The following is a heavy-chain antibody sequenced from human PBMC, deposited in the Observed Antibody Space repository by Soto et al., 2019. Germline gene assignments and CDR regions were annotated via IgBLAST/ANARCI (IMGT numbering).Heavy chain of an antibody. CDR1: GFTFTNYG. D-gene: IGHD2-2*01. CDR3: ARDFCPVPTCYDL. Sequence: GGSLRLSCVASGFTFTNYGMHWVRQAPGKGLEWVAGIDYNEINQYYIDPVKGPFTISRDQSKSTLYLQMNSLRAEDTAVYYCARDFCPVPTCYDLWGQGILVTVSS. J-gene: IGHJ4*02. CDR2: IDYNEINQ. V-gene: IGHV3-33*01.